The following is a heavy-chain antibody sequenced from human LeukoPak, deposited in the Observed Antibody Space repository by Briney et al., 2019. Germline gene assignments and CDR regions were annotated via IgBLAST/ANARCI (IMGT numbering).Heavy chain of an antibody. J-gene: IGHJ4*02. CDR3: AKDLGGSGSYYNVGFDY. V-gene: IGHV3-43*02. CDR1: GFTFDDYA. Sequence: GGSLRLSCVASGFTFDDYAMHWVRQAPGKGLEWVSLISGDGGSTYYADSVKGRFTISRDNSKNSLYLQMNSLRTEDTALYYCAKDLGGSGSYYNVGFDYWGQGTLVTVSS. CDR2: ISGDGGST. D-gene: IGHD3-10*01.